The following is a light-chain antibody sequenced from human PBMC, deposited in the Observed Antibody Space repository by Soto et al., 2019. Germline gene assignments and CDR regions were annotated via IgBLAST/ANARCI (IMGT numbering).Light chain of an antibody. V-gene: IGKV3-20*01. CDR1: QRVISTY. Sequence: EIVLTQSPGTLSLSPGERATLSCRASQRVISTYLAWYQQKPGQAPRLLIYGASSRATGIPDRFSGSGSGTDFTLTISRLEAEDFTVYYCQHHRDPLGTFGHGTKVEIK. CDR3: QHHRDPLGT. CDR2: GAS. J-gene: IGKJ1*01.